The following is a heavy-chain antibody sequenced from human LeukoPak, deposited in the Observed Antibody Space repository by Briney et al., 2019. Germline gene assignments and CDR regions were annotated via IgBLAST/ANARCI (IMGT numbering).Heavy chain of an antibody. CDR1: GYTFTSYG. J-gene: IGHJ4*02. D-gene: IGHD6-19*01. CDR2: FDPEDGET. CDR3: GTDPEEAGTDH. V-gene: IGHV1-24*01. Sequence: ASVKVSCKASGYTFTSYGISWVRQAPGKGLEWMGGFDPEDGETIYAQKFQGRVTMTEDTSTDTAYMELSSLRSEDTAVYYCGTDPEEAGTDHWGQGNLVTVSS.